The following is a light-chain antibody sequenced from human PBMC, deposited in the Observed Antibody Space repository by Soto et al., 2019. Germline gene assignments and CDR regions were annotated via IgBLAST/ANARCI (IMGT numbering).Light chain of an antibody. CDR3: SSFTSTNTVL. Sequence: QSALTQPASVSGSPGQSITISCTGTSSDDGGYNYVSWYQQHPGKAPKLMIYNVSNRPSGVSNRFSGSKSGNTASLTISGLQAEDEGHYYCSSFTSTNTVLFGGGTQLTVL. J-gene: IGLJ2*01. CDR1: SSDDGGYNY. CDR2: NVS. V-gene: IGLV2-14*01.